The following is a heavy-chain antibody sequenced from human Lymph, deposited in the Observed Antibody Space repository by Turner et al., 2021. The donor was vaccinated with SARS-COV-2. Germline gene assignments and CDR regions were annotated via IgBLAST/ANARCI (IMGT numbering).Heavy chain of an antibody. V-gene: IGHV3-30-3*01. CDR3: ARDSSGSGTLDY. Sequence: QVQLVEPGGGVVHPATSLRLPCAASGSTFNTYPMDWVRQAQGKEREWVAVISYDGSNKYYADSVKGRFTISRDNSKNTLYLQMNSLRAEDTAVYYCARDSSGSGTLDYWGQGTLVTVSS. CDR2: ISYDGSNK. D-gene: IGHD3-10*01. CDR1: GSTFNTYP. J-gene: IGHJ4*02.